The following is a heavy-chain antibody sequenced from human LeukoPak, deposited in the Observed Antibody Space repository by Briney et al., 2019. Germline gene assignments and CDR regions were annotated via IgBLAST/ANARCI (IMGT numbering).Heavy chain of an antibody. Sequence: SETLSLTCTVSGGSISNYYWSWIRQPPGKGLEWIGYIYYSGSTNYNPSLKSRVTISVDTPKNQFSLKLSSVTAADTAVYYCARVIGSSWYNWFDPWGQGTLVTVPS. CDR2: IYYSGST. CDR1: GGSISNYY. CDR3: ARVIGSSWYNWFDP. V-gene: IGHV4-59*01. J-gene: IGHJ5*02. D-gene: IGHD6-13*01.